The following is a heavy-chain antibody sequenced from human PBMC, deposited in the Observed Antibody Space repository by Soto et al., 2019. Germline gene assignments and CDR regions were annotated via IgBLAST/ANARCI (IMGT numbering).Heavy chain of an antibody. CDR3: AHRRSSGWNKSDFDY. Sequence: QITLKESGPTLVKPTQTHTLTCTFSGFSLSSSGVGVGWIRQPPGKALEWIALIYWDDDKRYSPSLKSRVTTXKATSRNHVVLTMTNMAPVDTATYYCAHRRSSGWNKSDFDYWGQGTRVIVSS. CDR2: IYWDDDK. CDR1: GFSLSSSGVG. V-gene: IGHV2-5*02. J-gene: IGHJ4*02. D-gene: IGHD6-19*01.